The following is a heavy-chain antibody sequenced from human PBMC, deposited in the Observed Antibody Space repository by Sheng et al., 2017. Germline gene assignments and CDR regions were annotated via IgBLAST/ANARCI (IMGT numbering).Heavy chain of an antibody. Sequence: QVQLQESGPGLVKPSETLSLTCAVSGYSISSGYYWGWIRQPPGKGLEWIGSIYHSGSTYYNPSLKSRVTISVDTSKNQFSLKLSSVTAADTAVYYCARVAVAGTGDYFDYWGQGTLVTVSS. J-gene: IGHJ4*02. CDR1: GYSISSGYY. V-gene: IGHV4-38-2*01. CDR2: IYHSGST. D-gene: IGHD6-19*01. CDR3: ARVAVAGTGDYFDY.